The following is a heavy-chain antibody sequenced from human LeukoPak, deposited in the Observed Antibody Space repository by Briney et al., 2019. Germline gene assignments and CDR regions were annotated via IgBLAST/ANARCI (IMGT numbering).Heavy chain of an antibody. Sequence: PGGSLRLSCAASGFTFDDYAMHWVRQAPGKGLEWVSGISWNSGSIGYADSVKGRFTISRDNAKNSLYLQMNSLRAEDTALYYCAKDKQKYSSGWYFDYWAREPWSPSPQ. V-gene: IGHV3-9*01. D-gene: IGHD6-19*01. CDR2: ISWNSGSI. CDR1: GFTFDDYA. J-gene: IGHJ4*02. CDR3: AKDKQKYSSGWYFDY.